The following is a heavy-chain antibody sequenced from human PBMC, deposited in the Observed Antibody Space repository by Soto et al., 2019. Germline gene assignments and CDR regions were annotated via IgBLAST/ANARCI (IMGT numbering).Heavy chain of an antibody. CDR1: GFTFSDYA. Sequence: GGSLRLSCAASGFTFSDYAMRWVRQAPGKGLEWVAAITCSGSSKYYADSVKGRFTISRDNSKNTLYLQMNSLRAEDTAVYYCAKDRRGYSYGTDWGQGTLVTVSS. J-gene: IGHJ4*02. CDR3: AKDRRGYSYGTD. CDR2: ITCSGSSK. D-gene: IGHD5-18*01. V-gene: IGHV3-23*01.